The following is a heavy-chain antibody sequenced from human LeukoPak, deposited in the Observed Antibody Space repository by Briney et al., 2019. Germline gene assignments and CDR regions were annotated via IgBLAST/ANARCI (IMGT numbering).Heavy chain of an antibody. Sequence: ASVKVSCKASGGTFSSYAISWVRQAPGQGLEWMGGIIPIFGTANYAQKFQGRVTTTADKSTSTAYMELSSLRSEDTAVYYCARDFGGSSWSWVNWFDPWGQGTLVTVSS. CDR3: ARDFGGSSWSWVNWFDP. V-gene: IGHV1-69*06. CDR2: IIPIFGTA. D-gene: IGHD6-13*01. CDR1: GGTFSSYA. J-gene: IGHJ5*02.